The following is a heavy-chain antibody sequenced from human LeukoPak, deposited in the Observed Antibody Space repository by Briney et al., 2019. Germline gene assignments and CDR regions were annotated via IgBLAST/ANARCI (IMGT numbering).Heavy chain of an antibody. V-gene: IGHV3-48*03. J-gene: IGHJ3*02. D-gene: IGHD5-12*01. CDR1: GFIFSSYE. CDR3: ARGAYSGYDFDGFDI. Sequence: GGSLRLSCAGSGFIFSSYEMNWVRQAPGKGLEWVSYISSSGGTIYYPDPVKGRFTISKDNAKNSLYLQMNSLRAEDTAVYHCARGAYSGYDFDGFDIWGQGTMVTVSS. CDR2: ISSSGGTI.